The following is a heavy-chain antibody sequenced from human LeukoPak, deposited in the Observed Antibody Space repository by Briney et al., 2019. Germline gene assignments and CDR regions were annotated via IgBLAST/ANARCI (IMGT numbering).Heavy chain of an antibody. Sequence: SETLSLTCTVSGGSISSYYWSWIRQPPGKGLEWIGYINYSGSTNYNPSLKSRVTISIDTSKNQFSLKVSSVTAVDTAVYYCARGYSTSLSRFDPWGQGTLVTVSS. J-gene: IGHJ5*02. V-gene: IGHV4-59*01. D-gene: IGHD2-2*01. CDR1: GGSISSYY. CDR3: ARGYSTSLSRFDP. CDR2: INYSGST.